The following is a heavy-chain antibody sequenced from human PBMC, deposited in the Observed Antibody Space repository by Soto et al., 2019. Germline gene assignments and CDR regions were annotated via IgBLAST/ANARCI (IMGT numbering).Heavy chain of an antibody. J-gene: IGHJ4*02. D-gene: IGHD6-6*01. Sequence: ASVKVSCKASGYTFTSYYMHWVRQAPGQGLEWMGIINPSGGSTSYAQKFQGRVTMTRDTSTSTVYMELSSLRSEDTAVYYCASEVSSAGEEDRWGQGNLVTVSS. CDR3: ASEVSSAGEEDR. CDR1: GYTFTSYY. V-gene: IGHV1-46*01. CDR2: INPSGGST.